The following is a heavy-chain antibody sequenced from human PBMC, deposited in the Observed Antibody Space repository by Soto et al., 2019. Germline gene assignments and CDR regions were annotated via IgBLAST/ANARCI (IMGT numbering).Heavy chain of an antibody. Sequence: GGSLRLSCAASGFAFRTYAMAWVRQAPGKGLEWVSGIWGSGDRTFYADSVKGRFAISRDNSRNTLYLQMYSLTAEDTALYYCAKTGPYCGGDCSRYFYGMDVWGQGTTVTVSS. CDR3: AKTGPYCGGDCSRYFYGMDV. D-gene: IGHD2-21*02. CDR2: IWGSGDRT. CDR1: GFAFRTYA. V-gene: IGHV3-23*01. J-gene: IGHJ6*02.